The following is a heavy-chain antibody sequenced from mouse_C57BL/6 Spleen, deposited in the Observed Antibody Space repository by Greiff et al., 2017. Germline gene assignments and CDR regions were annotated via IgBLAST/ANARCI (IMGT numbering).Heavy chain of an antibody. J-gene: IGHJ2*01. CDR3: ARGGPLRGYFDY. Sequence: QVQLQQPGAELVRPGSSVKLSCKASGYTFTSYWMHWVKQRPIQGLEWIGNIDPSDSETHYNQKFKDKATLTVDKSSSTAYMQLSSLTSEDSAVYYCARGGPLRGYFDYWGQGTTRTVSS. D-gene: IGHD6-1*01. CDR2: IDPSDSET. V-gene: IGHV1-52*01. CDR1: GYTFTSYW.